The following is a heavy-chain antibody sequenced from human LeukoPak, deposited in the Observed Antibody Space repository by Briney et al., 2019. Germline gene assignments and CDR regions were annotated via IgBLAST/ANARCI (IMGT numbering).Heavy chain of an antibody. V-gene: IGHV4-34*01. D-gene: IGHD3-3*01. J-gene: IGHJ6*03. Sequence: GSLRLSCAASGFTFSSYAMSWVRQPPGKGLEWIGEINHSGSTNYNPSLKSRVTISVDTSKNQFSLKLSSVTAADTAVYYCARGPRLAEWLFVDYYYYYMDVWGKGTTVTVSS. CDR3: ARGPRLAEWLFVDYYYYYMDV. CDR2: INHSGST. CDR1: GFTFSSYA.